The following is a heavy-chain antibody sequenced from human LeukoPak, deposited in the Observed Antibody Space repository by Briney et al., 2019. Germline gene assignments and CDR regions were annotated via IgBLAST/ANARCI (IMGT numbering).Heavy chain of an antibody. V-gene: IGHV3-23*01. CDR1: GFTFSSYA. CDR3: AKSGYNRFDY. J-gene: IGHJ4*02. D-gene: IGHD5-24*01. CDR2: FSGSGGDT. Sequence: GGSLRLSCAASGFTFSSYAMSWVRQAPGKGLEWVSAFSGSGGDTYYADSVTGRFTISRDNSKNTLYLQMNSLRAEDTAVYYCAKSGYNRFDYWGQGTLVTVSS.